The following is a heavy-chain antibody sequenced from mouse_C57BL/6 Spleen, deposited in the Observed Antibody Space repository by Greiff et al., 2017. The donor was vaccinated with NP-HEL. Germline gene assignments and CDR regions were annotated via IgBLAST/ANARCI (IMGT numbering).Heavy chain of an antibody. J-gene: IGHJ2*01. CDR3: ARHGDLVYANFDY. CDR1: GFTFSSYG. Sequence: EVQLVESGGDLVKPGGSLKLSCAASGFTFSSYGMSWVRQTPDKRLEWVATISSGGSYTYYPDSVKGRFTISRDNAKNTLYLQMSSLKSEDTAMYYCARHGDLVYANFDYWGQGTTLTVSS. CDR2: ISSGGSYT. D-gene: IGHD2-3*01. V-gene: IGHV5-6*01.